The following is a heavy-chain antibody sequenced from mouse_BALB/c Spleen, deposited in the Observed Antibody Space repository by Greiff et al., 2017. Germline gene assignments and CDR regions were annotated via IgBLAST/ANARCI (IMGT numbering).Heavy chain of an antibody. CDR3: ARRGYAMDY. V-gene: IGHV5-17*02. J-gene: IGHJ4*01. CDR1: GFTFSSFG. CDR2: ISSGSSTI. Sequence: EVKVEESGGGLVQPGGSRKLSCAASGFTFSSFGMHWVRQAPEKGLEWVAYISSGSSTIYYADTVKGRFTISRDNPKNTLFLQMTSLRSEDTAMYYCARRGYAMDYWGQGTSVTVSS.